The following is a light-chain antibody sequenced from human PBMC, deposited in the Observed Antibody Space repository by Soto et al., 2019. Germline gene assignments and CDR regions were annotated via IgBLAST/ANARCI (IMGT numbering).Light chain of an antibody. CDR1: QNLSRN. J-gene: IGKJ2*01. CDR2: GAS. CDR3: QQYDKWPHT. Sequence: EMVMTQSPATLSVSPGERATLSCRASQNLSRNLAWYQQQPGQAPRLLIYGASTRATRLPARFSGSGSGTDCTLTISSLQSEDFAVYYCQQYDKWPHTFGQGTKLEIK. V-gene: IGKV3-15*01.